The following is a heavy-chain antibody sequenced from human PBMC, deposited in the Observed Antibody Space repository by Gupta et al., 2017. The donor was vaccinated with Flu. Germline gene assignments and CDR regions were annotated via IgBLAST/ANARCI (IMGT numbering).Heavy chain of an antibody. CDR3: ARSHYGDYSGHDAFDI. Sequence: PGKGLEWVAVIWNDGSKKYYLDAVKGRFTISRDSSKNTLYVQMNSLRADDTAMYYCARSHYGDYSGHDAFDIWGQGTMVIVSS. V-gene: IGHV3-33*01. CDR2: IWNDGSKK. D-gene: IGHD4-17*01. J-gene: IGHJ3*02.